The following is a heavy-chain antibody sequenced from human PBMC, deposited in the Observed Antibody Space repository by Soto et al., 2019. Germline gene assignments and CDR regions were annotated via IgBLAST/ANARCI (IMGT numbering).Heavy chain of an antibody. CDR2: ISYDARNE. CDR3: ARGNHYDSSTFDY. Sequence: QVQLAESGGGVVQPGRSLRLSCAASGFTFSSYGMHWVRQAPGKGLEWVAVISYDARNEYYADSVKGRFTISRDNSKNTLYVQMNSLRADDTVVYYCARGNHYDSSTFDYWGQGTLVTVSS. J-gene: IGHJ4*02. D-gene: IGHD3-22*01. V-gene: IGHV3-30*03. CDR1: GFTFSSYG.